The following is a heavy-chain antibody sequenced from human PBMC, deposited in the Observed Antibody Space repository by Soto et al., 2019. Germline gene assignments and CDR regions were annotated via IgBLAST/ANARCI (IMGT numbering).Heavy chain of an antibody. J-gene: IGHJ4*02. Sequence: PGGSLRLSCAASGFTFSSYGMHWVRQAPGKGLEWVAVIWYDGSNKYSADSVKGRFTISRDNSKNTLYLQMNSLRAEDTAVYYCARGLVTAMGLRLEYYFDYWGQGTLVTVSS. V-gene: IGHV3-33*01. CDR3: ARGLVTAMGLRLEYYFDY. D-gene: IGHD2-21*02. CDR1: GFTFSSYG. CDR2: IWYDGSNK.